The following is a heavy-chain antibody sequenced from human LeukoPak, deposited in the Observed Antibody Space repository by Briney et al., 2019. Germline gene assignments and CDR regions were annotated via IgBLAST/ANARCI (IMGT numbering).Heavy chain of an antibody. CDR1: GFTFSSYA. CDR2: ISGSGGNT. Sequence: GGSLRLSCAASGFTFSSYAMSWVRQAPGKGLEWVSGISGSGGNTYYADSVKGRFTISRDNSKDTLYLQMNSLRAEDTAVYYCAKRGTLDGHFTRYFDNWGQGILVTVSS. V-gene: IGHV3-23*01. D-gene: IGHD5-24*01. J-gene: IGHJ4*02. CDR3: AKRGTLDGHFTRYFDN.